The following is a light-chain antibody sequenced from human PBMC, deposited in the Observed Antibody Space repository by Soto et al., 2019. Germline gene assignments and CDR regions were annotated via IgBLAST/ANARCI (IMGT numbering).Light chain of an antibody. CDR1: QSITRW. CDR3: QHSNSYSEA. J-gene: IGKJ1*01. V-gene: IGKV1-5*01. CDR2: DAT. Sequence: DIQMTQSPSTLSASVGDRVTITCRADQSITRWLAWFQKKTGKAPSLLIYDATNLQPGVPSRFSGSGSGTEFNLTIRRLQTDDCATYDGQHSNSYSEAFGQVTKGDIK.